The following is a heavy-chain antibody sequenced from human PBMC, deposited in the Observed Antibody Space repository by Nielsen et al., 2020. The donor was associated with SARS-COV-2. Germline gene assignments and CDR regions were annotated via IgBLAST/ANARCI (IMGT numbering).Heavy chain of an antibody. Sequence: GGSLRLSCAASGFTFSSYEMNWVRQAPGRGLEWVSYISSSGSTIYYADSVKGRFTISRDNAKNSLYLQMNSLRAEDTAVYYCARAFYSSSFWFDPWGQGTLVTVSS. CDR3: ARAFYSSSFWFDP. CDR1: GFTFSSYE. D-gene: IGHD6-6*01. J-gene: IGHJ5*02. V-gene: IGHV3-48*03. CDR2: ISSSGSTI.